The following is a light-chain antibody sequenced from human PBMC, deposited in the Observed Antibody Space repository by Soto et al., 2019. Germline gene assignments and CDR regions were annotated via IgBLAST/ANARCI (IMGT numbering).Light chain of an antibody. Sequence: QSALTQPASVSGSPGQSITISCTGTSSDVGGYNYVSWYQQHPGKAPKLMIYDVSNRPSGVSNRFSGSKSGNTASLTISGLQADDEADYDCSSYTSSSTLDVVFGGGTKLTVL. CDR3: SSYTSSSTLDVV. CDR2: DVS. CDR1: SSDVGGYNY. V-gene: IGLV2-14*01. J-gene: IGLJ2*01.